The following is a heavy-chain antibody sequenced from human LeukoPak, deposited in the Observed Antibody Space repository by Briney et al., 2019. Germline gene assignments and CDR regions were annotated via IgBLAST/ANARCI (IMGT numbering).Heavy chain of an antibody. CDR3: ASHTAIAATGPPSRYFDY. CDR1: GFTFSSYE. Sequence: GGSLRLSCAASGFTFSSYEMNWVRQAPGKGLEWVSYISSSGSTIYYADSVKGRFTISRDNGKNSLYLQMNSLRAEDTAVYYCASHTAIAATGPPSRYFDYWGQGTLVTVSS. V-gene: IGHV3-48*03. D-gene: IGHD6-13*01. J-gene: IGHJ4*02. CDR2: ISSSGSTI.